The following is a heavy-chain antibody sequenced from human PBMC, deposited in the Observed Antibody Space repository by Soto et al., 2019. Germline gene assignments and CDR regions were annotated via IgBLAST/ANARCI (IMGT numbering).Heavy chain of an antibody. J-gene: IGHJ4*02. CDR3: ARLWDRSGQSQKYFDS. CDR2: IYYTGST. V-gene: IGHV4-59*08. Sequence: SETLSLTCTVSGGSIISHYWSWIRQPPGKGLEWIGYIYYTGSTSYNPSLTSRVTMSVDTSKNQLSLKLSSVTAADTAVYYCARLWDRSGQSQKYFDSWGQGTLVTVSS. CDR1: GGSIISHY. D-gene: IGHD3-22*01.